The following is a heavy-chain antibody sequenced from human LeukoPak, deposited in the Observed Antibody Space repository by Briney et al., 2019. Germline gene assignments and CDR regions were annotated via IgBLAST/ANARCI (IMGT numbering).Heavy chain of an antibody. CDR3: ARSYDSSGYYHDAFDI. J-gene: IGHJ3*02. CDR2: IYYSGST. V-gene: IGHV4-39*07. CDR1: GGSISSSSYY. Sequence: SSETLSLTCTVSGGSISSSSYYWGWLRQPPGKGLEWIVSIYYSGSTYYNPSLKSPVTISVDTSKNQFSLKLSSVTAADTAVYYCARSYDSSGYYHDAFDIWGQGTMVTVSS. D-gene: IGHD3-22*01.